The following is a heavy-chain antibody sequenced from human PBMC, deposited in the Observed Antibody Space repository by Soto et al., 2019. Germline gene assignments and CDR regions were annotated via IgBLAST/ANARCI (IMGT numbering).Heavy chain of an antibody. V-gene: IGHV5-51*01. CDR3: AGRGYAASAYYYGMDV. CDR1: GYSFTSYW. CDR2: IYPGDSDT. Sequence: PGESLKISCKGSGYSFTSYWIGWVRQMPGKGLEWMGIIYPGDSDTRYSPSFQGQVTISADKSISTAYLQWSSLKASDTAMYYCAGRGYAASAYYYGMDVWGQGTTVTVSS. D-gene: IGHD5-12*01. J-gene: IGHJ6*02.